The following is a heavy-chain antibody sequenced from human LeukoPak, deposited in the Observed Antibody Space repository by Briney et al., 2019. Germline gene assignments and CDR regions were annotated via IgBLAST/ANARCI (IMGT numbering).Heavy chain of an antibody. CDR1: GFIFSNYA. V-gene: IGHV3-48*03. Sequence: GGSLRLSCTAFGFIFSNYAMTWVRQAPGKGLEWVSYISSSGSTIYYADSVKGRFTISRDNAKNSLYLQMNSLRAEDTAVYYCARGSPSGDYWDYWGQGTLVTASS. D-gene: IGHD4-17*01. CDR3: ARGSPSGDYWDY. J-gene: IGHJ4*02. CDR2: ISSSGSTI.